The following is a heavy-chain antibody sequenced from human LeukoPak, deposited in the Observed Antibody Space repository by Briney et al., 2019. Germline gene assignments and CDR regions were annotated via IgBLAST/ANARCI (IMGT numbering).Heavy chain of an antibody. CDR1: GFTFSSYA. CDR2: ISSNGGST. V-gene: IGHV3-64D*06. D-gene: IGHD3-10*01. CDR3: VKGGITMVRGVIAAFDY. Sequence: PGGSLRLSCSASGFTFSSYAMHWVRQAPGKGLEYVSAISSNGGSTYYAGSVKGGFTISRDNSKNTLYLQMSSLRAEDTAVYYCVKGGITMVRGVIAAFDYWGQGTLVTVSS. J-gene: IGHJ4*02.